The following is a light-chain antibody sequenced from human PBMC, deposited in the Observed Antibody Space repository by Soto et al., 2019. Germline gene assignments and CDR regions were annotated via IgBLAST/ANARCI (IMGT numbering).Light chain of an antibody. CDR1: QSVSSSY. J-gene: IGKJ1*01. CDR3: QQYGSSQS. V-gene: IGKV3-20*01. Sequence: EIVLTQSPGTLSLSPGERATLSCRASQSVSSSYLAWYQQKPGQAPRLLIYGASGRATRIPDRFSGSGSGTDFTLTISRLEPEDFTVYYCQQYGSSQSFGQGTKVEIK. CDR2: GAS.